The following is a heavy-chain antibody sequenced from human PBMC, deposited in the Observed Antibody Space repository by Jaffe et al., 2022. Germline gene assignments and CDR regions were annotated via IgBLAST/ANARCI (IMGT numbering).Heavy chain of an antibody. Sequence: QVQLQQWGAGLLKPSETLSLTCAVYGGSFSGYYWSWIRQPPGKGLEWIGEINHSGSTNYNPSLKSRVTISVDTSKNQFSLKLSSVTAADTAVYYCARGKAYYYGSGSFYYYMDVWGKGTTVTVSS. D-gene: IGHD3-10*01. CDR3: ARGKAYYYGSGSFYYYMDV. J-gene: IGHJ6*03. V-gene: IGHV4-34*01. CDR1: GGSFSGYY. CDR2: INHSGST.